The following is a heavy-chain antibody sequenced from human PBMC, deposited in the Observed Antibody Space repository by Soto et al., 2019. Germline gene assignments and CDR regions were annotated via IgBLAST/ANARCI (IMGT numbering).Heavy chain of an antibody. CDR1: GFIFSSYG. Sequence: QEQLVQSGGGVVQPGRSLRLSCAASGFIFSSYGMHWVRQAPGKGLEWVAVISYDGSNEYYADSVQGRFTISRDNSKQTLYLQMNSLRTEDTAVYFCATLLGEGIIVVGPSGGQGDYWGQGTLVTVSS. CDR2: ISYDGSNE. V-gene: IGHV3-30*03. D-gene: IGHD3-16*01. J-gene: IGHJ4*02. CDR3: ATLLGEGIIVVGPSGGQGDY.